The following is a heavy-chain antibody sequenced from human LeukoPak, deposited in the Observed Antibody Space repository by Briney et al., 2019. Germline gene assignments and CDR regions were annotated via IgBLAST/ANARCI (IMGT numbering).Heavy chain of an antibody. CDR2: IYYSGST. Sequence: SETLSLTCTVSGGSISSYYWTWIRQPPGKELEWIGYIYYSGSTYYNPSLKSRVTMSVDTSKNQFSLKLSSVTAADTAVYYCARDLRRGPAGYYYYMDVWGKGTTVTVSS. CDR3: ARDLRRGPAGYYYYMDV. CDR1: GGSISSYY. V-gene: IGHV4-59*12. J-gene: IGHJ6*03. D-gene: IGHD6-25*01.